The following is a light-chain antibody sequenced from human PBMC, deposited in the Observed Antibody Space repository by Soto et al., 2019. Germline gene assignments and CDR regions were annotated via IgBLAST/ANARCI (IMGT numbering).Light chain of an antibody. CDR1: KSISSY. J-gene: IGKJ1*01. CDR3: HQSYSTPRT. V-gene: IGKV1-39*01. Sequence: DIQMTQSPPSLSTSVRDRITKTCRSSKSISSYLNVYQQKPGKAPKLLIYAASSLQSGVPSRFSGSGSGTDFTLTISSLQPEDFATYYCHQSYSTPRTFGQGTKV. CDR2: AAS.